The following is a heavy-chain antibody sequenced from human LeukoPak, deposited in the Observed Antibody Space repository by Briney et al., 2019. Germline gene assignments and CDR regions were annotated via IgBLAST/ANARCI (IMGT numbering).Heavy chain of an antibody. Sequence: GGSLRLSCAASGFTVSSNYMSWVRQAQGKGLGWVSVIYSGGSTYYADSVKGRFTISRDNSKNTLYLQTNSLRAEDTAVYYCASRPAYYYGTGSYHWGQGTLVAVSS. D-gene: IGHD3-10*01. V-gene: IGHV3-66*01. J-gene: IGHJ4*02. CDR1: GFTVSSNY. CDR3: ASRPAYYYGTGSYH. CDR2: IYSGGST.